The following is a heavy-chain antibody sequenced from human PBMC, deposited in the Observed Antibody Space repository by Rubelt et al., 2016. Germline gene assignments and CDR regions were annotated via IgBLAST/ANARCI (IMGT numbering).Heavy chain of an antibody. Sequence: EVQLVESGGGLVNPGGSLRLSCAASGVTFSHYAMSWVRQAPGKGLEWVSSITGSGSSTYYADSVKGRFTISRDNSKNTLERRMNGLTAGDTAVYYWARGMLTCGGVTPDYWGQGTLVTVSA. CDR1: GVTFSHYA. V-gene: IGHV3-23*04. D-gene: IGHD3-16*01. CDR3: ARGMLTCGGVTPDY. CDR2: ITGSGSST. J-gene: IGHJ4*02.